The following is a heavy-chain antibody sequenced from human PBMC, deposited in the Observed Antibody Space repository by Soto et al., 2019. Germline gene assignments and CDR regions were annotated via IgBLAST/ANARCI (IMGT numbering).Heavy chain of an antibody. Sequence: ASVKVSCKASGYSFTNYYIHWFRQAPGQGLEWLGIMRPSGGNTASAPRFQDKVTMTRDTSTSTVWMELTSLTSEDTAVYYCAREPKESFCFDYWGQRTLVPVSP. CDR1: GYSFTNYY. CDR2: MRPSGGNT. J-gene: IGHJ4*02. V-gene: IGHV1-46*01. CDR3: AREPKESFCFDY. D-gene: IGHD3-3*01.